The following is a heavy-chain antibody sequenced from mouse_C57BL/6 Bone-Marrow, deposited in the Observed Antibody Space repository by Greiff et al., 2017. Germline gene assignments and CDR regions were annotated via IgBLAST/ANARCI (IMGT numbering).Heavy chain of an antibody. CDR3: ARCVYDYDKNFDY. D-gene: IGHD2-4*01. CDR1: GYTFTSYW. CDR2: IHPNSGST. J-gene: IGHJ2*01. V-gene: IGHV1-64*01. Sequence: QVQLKQPGAELVKPGASVKLSCKASGYTFTSYWMHWVKQRPGQGLEWIGMIHPNSGSTNYNEKFKSKATLTVDKSSSTAYMQLRSLTSEDSAVYDCARCVYDYDKNFDYWGQGTTLTVSS.